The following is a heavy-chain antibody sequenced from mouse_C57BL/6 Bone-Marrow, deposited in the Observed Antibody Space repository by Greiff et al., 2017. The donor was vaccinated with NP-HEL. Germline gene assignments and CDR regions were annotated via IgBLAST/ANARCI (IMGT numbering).Heavy chain of an antibody. V-gene: IGHV14-3*01. CDR2: IDPANGNT. D-gene: IGHD1-1*01. J-gene: IGHJ2*01. Sequence: VQLQQSVAELVRPGASVKLSCTASGFTIKNTYMHWVKQRPEQGLEWIGRIDPANGNTKYAPKFQGKATITADTSSNTAYLQLSSLTSEDAAVYYCARNYYYFAYWGQGTTLTVSS. CDR3: ARNYYYFAY. CDR1: GFTIKNTY.